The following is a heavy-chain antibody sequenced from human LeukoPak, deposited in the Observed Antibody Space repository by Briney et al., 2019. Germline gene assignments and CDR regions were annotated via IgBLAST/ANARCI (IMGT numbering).Heavy chain of an antibody. CDR2: ISGSGT. CDR3: ARGSGAVAYDY. V-gene: IGHV3-23*01. J-gene: IGHJ4*02. CDR1: GFTFRSYA. Sequence: GGSLRLSCATSGFTFRSYAMIWVRQAPERGLQWVSGISGSGTYYADFARGRFTISRDNSKNTLYLQMNSLRAEDTAVYYCARGSGAVAYDYWGQGTLVTVSS. D-gene: IGHD6-19*01.